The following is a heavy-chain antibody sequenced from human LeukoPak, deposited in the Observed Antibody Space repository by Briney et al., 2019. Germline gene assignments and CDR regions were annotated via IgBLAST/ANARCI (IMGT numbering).Heavy chain of an antibody. Sequence: SETLSLTCSVSGGSINSYYWSWIRQPPGKGLEWIGNIYYTGSTNYNPSLQSRVTMSVDTSKNQFSLNVSSVTAADTAVYYCARYVRYCSGGSCHSEFDYWGQGTLVAVSS. CDR1: GGSINSYY. J-gene: IGHJ4*02. V-gene: IGHV4-59*01. D-gene: IGHD2-15*01. CDR3: ARYVRYCSGGSCHSEFDY. CDR2: IYYTGST.